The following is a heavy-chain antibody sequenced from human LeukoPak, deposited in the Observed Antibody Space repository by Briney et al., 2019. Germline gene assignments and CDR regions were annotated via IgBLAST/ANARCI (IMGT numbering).Heavy chain of an antibody. V-gene: IGHV1-69*05. CDR1: GGTFSSYA. Sequence: ASVKVSSKASGGTFSSYAISWVRQAPGQGLEWMGRIIPIFGTANYAQKFQGRVTITTDESTSTAYMELSSLRSEDTAVYYCARSCSGGSCYSAWLYYFDYWGQGTLVTVSS. CDR3: ARSCSGGSCYSAWLYYFDY. J-gene: IGHJ4*02. CDR2: IIPIFGTA. D-gene: IGHD2-15*01.